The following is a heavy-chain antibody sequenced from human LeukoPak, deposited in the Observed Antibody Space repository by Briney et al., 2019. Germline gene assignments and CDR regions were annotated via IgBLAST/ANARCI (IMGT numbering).Heavy chain of an antibody. Sequence: ASVKVSCKSSGYTFDNFYIHWVRQAPGQGHEWMGCINVNDGSTNYAQKFQVRVTITRVTAIRTVYMDLSGLRPDDTAIYYCARDEGSTYNQLDYWGQGTLVTVSS. CDR3: ARDEGSTYNQLDY. CDR2: INVNDGST. J-gene: IGHJ4*02. CDR1: GYTFDNFY. V-gene: IGHV1-2*02. D-gene: IGHD1-14*01.